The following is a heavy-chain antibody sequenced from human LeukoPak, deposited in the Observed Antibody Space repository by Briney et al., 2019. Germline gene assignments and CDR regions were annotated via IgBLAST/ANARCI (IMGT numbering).Heavy chain of an antibody. D-gene: IGHD5-24*01. CDR2: IYYGGST. J-gene: IGHJ4*02. CDR3: ARMAAPYY. V-gene: IGHV4-39*01. CDR1: GGSISSSSYY. Sequence: SETLSLTCTVSGGSISSSSYYWGWIRQPPGKGLEWTGSIYYGGSTYYNPSLKSRVTISVDTSKNQFSLKLSSVTAADTAVYYCARMAAPYYWGQGTLVTVSS.